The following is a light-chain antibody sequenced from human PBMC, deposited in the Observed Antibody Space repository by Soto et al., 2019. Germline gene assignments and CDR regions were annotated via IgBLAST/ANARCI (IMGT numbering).Light chain of an antibody. V-gene: IGKV1-27*01. CDR3: QKYSSAPQT. Sequence: DIQMTQSPSSLSAFVGDRVTITCRASPGISNYLAWFQQKPGKVPKLLIYAASTLQSGVPSRFRGSGSGTVFTLTISSLQPEDVATYYCQKYSSAPQTFGQGTKVEI. CDR1: PGISNY. CDR2: AAS. J-gene: IGKJ1*01.